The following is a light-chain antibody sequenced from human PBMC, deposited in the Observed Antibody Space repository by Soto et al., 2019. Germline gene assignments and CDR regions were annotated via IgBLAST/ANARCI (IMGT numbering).Light chain of an antibody. Sequence: EIVITQSPSTLSVCPLVIATLSCRASQSVSSNLAWYQQKPGQAPRLLIYGASTRATGIPARFSGSGSGTEFTLTISSLQSEDFAVYYCQQYNNWPPITFGQGTRLEIK. V-gene: IGKV3-15*01. CDR2: GAS. CDR3: QQYNNWPPIT. CDR1: QSVSSN. J-gene: IGKJ5*01.